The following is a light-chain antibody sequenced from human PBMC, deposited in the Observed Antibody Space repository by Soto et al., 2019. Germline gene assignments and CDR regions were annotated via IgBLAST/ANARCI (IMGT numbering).Light chain of an antibody. J-gene: IGKJ4*01. Sequence: DIQMTQSPSSLSASVGDRVTITCQASQAIGNYLTWYQQKPGKAPKLLIYAASNLETGVPSRFSGSGSGTDFTFTINSLQPEDIATYDCQPYDDRPFTFGGGTKVEIK. CDR1: QAIGNY. CDR2: AAS. V-gene: IGKV1-33*01. CDR3: QPYDDRPFT.